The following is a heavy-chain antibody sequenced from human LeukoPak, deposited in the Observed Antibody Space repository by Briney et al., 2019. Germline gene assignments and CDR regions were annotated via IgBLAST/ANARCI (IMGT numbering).Heavy chain of an antibody. D-gene: IGHD3-22*01. Sequence: QTGGSLRLSCAASGFTFSSYWMSWVRQAPGKGLEWVANIKQDGSEKYYVDSVKGRFTISRDNAKNSLYLQMNSLRAEDTAVYYCASLSYDSSGYTSDEYYYYGMDVWGQGTTVTVS. J-gene: IGHJ6*02. CDR2: IKQDGSEK. CDR1: GFTFSSYW. V-gene: IGHV3-7*01. CDR3: ASLSYDSSGYTSDEYYYYGMDV.